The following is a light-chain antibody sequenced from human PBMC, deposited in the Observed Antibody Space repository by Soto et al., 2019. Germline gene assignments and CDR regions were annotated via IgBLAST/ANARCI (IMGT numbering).Light chain of an antibody. Sequence: VLTQPPSASETPGQRVTISCSGSSSNIGINTVNWYQQVPGTAPKLLIYTDNQRPSGVPDRFSGSKSGTSASLAISGLKSEDEADYYCAAWDDSLNGLYVFGTGTKVTVL. CDR2: TDN. CDR3: AAWDDSLNGLYV. V-gene: IGLV1-44*01. J-gene: IGLJ1*01. CDR1: SSNIGINT.